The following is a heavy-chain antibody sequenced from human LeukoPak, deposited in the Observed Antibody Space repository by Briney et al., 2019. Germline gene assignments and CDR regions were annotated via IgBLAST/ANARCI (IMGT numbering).Heavy chain of an antibody. V-gene: IGHV3-74*01. J-gene: IGHJ3*01. CDR2: INTAGST. CDR1: GLTFSNVW. CDR3: ASFRDTDN. D-gene: IGHD2-21*01. Sequence: GGSLRLSCEASGLTFSNVWMHWVRQAPGQGLVWVSRINTAGSTVYADPVKGRFTISRDNAKNMVYLQMNSLRAEDTAVYYCASFRDTDNWGRGTMVTVSS.